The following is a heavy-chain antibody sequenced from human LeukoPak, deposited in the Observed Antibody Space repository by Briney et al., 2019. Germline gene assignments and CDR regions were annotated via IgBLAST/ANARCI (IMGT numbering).Heavy chain of an antibody. CDR2: IYTSGST. V-gene: IGHV4-4*07. D-gene: IGHD3-22*01. CDR1: GGSISSYY. J-gene: IGHJ3*02. CDR3: ARDPRYYYDSSGFDAFDI. Sequence: SETLSLTCTVSGGSISSYYWSWIRQPAGKGLEWIGRIYTSGSTNYNPPLKSRVTMSVDTSKNQFSLKLSSVTAADTAVYYCARDPRYYYDSSGFDAFDIWGQGTMVTVSS.